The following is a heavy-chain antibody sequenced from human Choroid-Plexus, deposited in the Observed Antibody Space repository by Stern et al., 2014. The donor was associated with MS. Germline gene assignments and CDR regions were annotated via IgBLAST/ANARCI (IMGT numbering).Heavy chain of an antibody. Sequence: VPLVESGGGVVQPGSPLGLSCVASGFTLGSCAMPWVRQAPGKGLEWVVGVSYDGSNKYYAGSVKGRFTISRDNSQNTLYMQMSSLRPEDTAVYYCAKDRQYLTYFFDHWGQGSLVTVSS. D-gene: IGHD2/OR15-2a*01. CDR1: GFTLGSCA. CDR2: VSYDGSNK. J-gene: IGHJ5*02. CDR3: AKDRQYLTYFFDH. V-gene: IGHV3-30*18.